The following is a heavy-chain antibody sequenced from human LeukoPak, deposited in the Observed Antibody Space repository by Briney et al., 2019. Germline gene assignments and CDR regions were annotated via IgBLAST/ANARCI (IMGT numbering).Heavy chain of an antibody. CDR2: INPSGGST. V-gene: IGHV1-46*01. J-gene: IGHJ6*03. D-gene: IGHD2-15*01. CDR1: GYTFTSYY. CDR3: ARAEQGYCSGGSCYDPRWRYYYYYMDV. Sequence: GASVKVSCKASGYTFTSYYMHWVRQAPGQGLEWMGIINPSGGSTSYAQKFQGRVTMTRDMSTSTVYMELSSLRSEDTAVYYCARAEQGYCSGGSCYDPRWRYYYYYMDVWGKGTTVTVSS.